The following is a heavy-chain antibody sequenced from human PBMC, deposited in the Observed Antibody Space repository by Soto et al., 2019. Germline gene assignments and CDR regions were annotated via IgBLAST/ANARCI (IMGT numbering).Heavy chain of an antibody. D-gene: IGHD3-9*01. CDR2: IYYRGNT. CDR1: GDSINSDKYY. Sequence: QLKESGPGLVKPSETLSLTCSVSGDSINSDKYYWGWIRQPPGKGLEWLGSIYYRGNTYYNPSLQTRVTISLDKSKVKFSLRLNSVTAADSAVYFCARLEGLATISYYFDFWGQGAHVTVSS. J-gene: IGHJ4*02. CDR3: ARLEGLATISYYFDF. V-gene: IGHV4-39*01.